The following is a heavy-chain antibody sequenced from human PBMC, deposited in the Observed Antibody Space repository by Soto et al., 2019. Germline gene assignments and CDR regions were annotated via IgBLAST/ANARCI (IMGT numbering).Heavy chain of an antibody. V-gene: IGHV1-18*01. CDR2: INGYNGNT. CDR1: GYTFTSYG. J-gene: IGHJ6*02. D-gene: IGHD3-16*01. Sequence: QVQLVQSGAEVKKPGASVKVSCKASGYTFTSYGITWVRQAPGQGLEWLGWINGYNGNTNYAQKLQGRVTMTTDTSTSTAYMELRSLRSDDTAVYYCARMGDVPYYYYGMDVWGQGTMVTVSS. CDR3: ARMGDVPYYYYGMDV.